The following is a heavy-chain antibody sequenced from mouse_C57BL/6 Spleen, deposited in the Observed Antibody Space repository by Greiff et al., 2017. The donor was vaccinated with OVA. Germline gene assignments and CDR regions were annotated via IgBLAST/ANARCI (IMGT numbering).Heavy chain of an antibody. CDR1: GYAFSSYW. J-gene: IGHJ1*03. CDR2: IYPGDGDT. V-gene: IGHV1-80*01. D-gene: IGHD2-3*01. Sequence: QVQLQQSGAELVKPGASVKISCKASGYAFSSYWMNWVKQRPGKGLEWIGQIYPGDGDTNYNGKFKGKATLTADKSSSTAYMQLSSLTSGDSAVYFCARSGYYVRYFDVWGTGTTVTVSS. CDR3: ARSGYYVRYFDV.